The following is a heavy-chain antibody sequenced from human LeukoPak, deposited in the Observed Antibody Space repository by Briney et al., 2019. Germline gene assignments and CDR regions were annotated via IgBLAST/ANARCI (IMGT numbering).Heavy chain of an antibody. Sequence: GGSLRLSCAASGFTFGSYGMHWVRQAPGRGLEWVAVIWYDGSNKYYADSVKGRFTISRDNSKNTLYLQMNSLRAEDTAVYYCARDRVGDYGDGDYWGQGTLVTVSS. D-gene: IGHD4-17*01. J-gene: IGHJ4*02. CDR1: GFTFGSYG. CDR3: ARDRVGDYGDGDY. CDR2: IWYDGSNK. V-gene: IGHV3-33*01.